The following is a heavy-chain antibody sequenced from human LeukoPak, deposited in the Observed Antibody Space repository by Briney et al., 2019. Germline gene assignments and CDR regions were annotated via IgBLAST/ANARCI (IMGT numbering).Heavy chain of an antibody. CDR3: ATGQQLVPHY. CDR1: AFTFDDYA. CDR2: ISGEGGST. Sequence: GGSLRLSCAASAFTFDDYAMHWVRQAPGKGLEWVSLISGEGGSTYYADSVKGRFTISRDNSKNSLYLQMNSLKTEDTAVYYCATGQQLVPHYWGQGTLVTVSS. J-gene: IGHJ4*02. V-gene: IGHV3-43*02. D-gene: IGHD6-6*01.